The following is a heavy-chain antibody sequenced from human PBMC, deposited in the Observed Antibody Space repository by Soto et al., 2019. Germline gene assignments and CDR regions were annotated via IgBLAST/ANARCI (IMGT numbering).Heavy chain of an antibody. J-gene: IGHJ4*02. V-gene: IGHV3-21*01. D-gene: IGHD3-10*01. CDR2: ISSSSSYI. CDR3: AKDRGGGFFVFDY. Sequence: EVQLVESGGGLVKPGGSLRLSCAASGFTFSTYSMNWVRQAPGKGLEWVSSISSSSSYIYYADSVKGRFTISRDNAKNSLYLQMNSLRAEDTAVYYCAKDRGGGFFVFDYWGQGTLVTVSS. CDR1: GFTFSTYS.